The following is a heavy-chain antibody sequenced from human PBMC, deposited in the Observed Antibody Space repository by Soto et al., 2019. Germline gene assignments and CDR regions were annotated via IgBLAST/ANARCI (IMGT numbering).Heavy chain of an antibody. CDR3: VRRPDGGYYFDY. V-gene: IGHV5-51*01. CDR2: IYPYDSET. J-gene: IGHJ4*02. CDR1: GYSFTHYW. Sequence: PGESLKISCKGSGYSFTHYWIGWVRQMPGKGLEWMGLIYPYDSETRYSPSFQGQVTMSVDNSISTAYLQWSSLKASDTAMYYCVRRPDGGYYFDYWGQGTLVTVSS. D-gene: IGHD3-22*01.